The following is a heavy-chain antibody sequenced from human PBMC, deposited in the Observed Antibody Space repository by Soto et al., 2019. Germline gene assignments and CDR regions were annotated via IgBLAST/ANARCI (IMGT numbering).Heavy chain of an antibody. CDR3: ARHGIRYYYDSSDYYALDV. Sequence: SETLSLTCTVSGGSISSYYWSWIRQPPGRQLEWIGYIYYSGGTNYNPSPKSRVTLSVDTSRDQFSLKLTSVSAADTAVYYCARHGIRYYYDSSDYYALDVWGQGTTVTVSS. J-gene: IGHJ6*02. CDR1: GGSISSYY. CDR2: IYYSGGT. V-gene: IGHV4-59*08. D-gene: IGHD3-22*01.